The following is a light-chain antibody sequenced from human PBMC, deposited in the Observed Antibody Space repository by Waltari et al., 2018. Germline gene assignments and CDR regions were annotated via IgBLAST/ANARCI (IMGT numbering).Light chain of an antibody. V-gene: IGKV1-33*01. Sequence: DIQMTQSPSSLSASAGDRVTITCQASQDICNFLNWYQQKPGRAPNLLIYDASNLETGVPSRFSGSGSGTHFTFTITSLQSEDIATYYCQQYDNFPFTFGQGTKVEIK. CDR3: QQYDNFPFT. J-gene: IGKJ2*01. CDR2: DAS. CDR1: QDICNF.